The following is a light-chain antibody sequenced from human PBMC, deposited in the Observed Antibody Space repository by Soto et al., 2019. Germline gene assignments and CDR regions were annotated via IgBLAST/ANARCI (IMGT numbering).Light chain of an antibody. J-gene: IGKJ5*01. CDR2: KVS. V-gene: IGKV2-30*02. Sequence: MPQSQLSLPVTPGEQASISCRSSQSLLHDNGYNYVYWVLQRPGRSPRRLIYKVSNRDSGVPARFSGSGSGTDFALKISRVEAEDVGVYYCMQGTHWPITFGQGTRLEI. CDR3: MQGTHWPIT. CDR1: QSLLHDNGYNY.